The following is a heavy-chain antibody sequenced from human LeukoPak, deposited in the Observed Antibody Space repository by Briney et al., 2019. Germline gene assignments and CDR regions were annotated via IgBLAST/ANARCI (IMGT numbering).Heavy chain of an antibody. D-gene: IGHD2-21*01. Sequence: GGSLRLSCAASGFTFSSYWMSWVRQAPGKGLEWVANIKQDGSEKYYVDSVKGRFTISRDNAKNSLYLQMNSLRAEDTAVYYCARVGTTDCGGDCYQFDYWGQGTLVTVSS. J-gene: IGHJ4*02. CDR1: GFTFSSYW. CDR3: ARVGTTDCGGDCYQFDY. V-gene: IGHV3-7*01. CDR2: IKQDGSEK.